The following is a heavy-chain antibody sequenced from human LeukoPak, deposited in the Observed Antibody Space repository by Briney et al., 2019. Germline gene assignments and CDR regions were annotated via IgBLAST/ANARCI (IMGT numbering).Heavy chain of an antibody. CDR3: ARDAGVMRYYYGMDV. Sequence: GGSLRLSCAASGFTFSNYWIHWVRQAPGKGLVWVSRIDNAGSITTYADSVKGRFTISRDNAENTLYLQMNSLRVEDTAVYYCARDAGVMRYYYGMDVWGQGTTVTVSS. CDR2: IDNAGSIT. CDR1: GFTFSNYW. J-gene: IGHJ6*02. V-gene: IGHV3-74*03. D-gene: IGHD3-16*01.